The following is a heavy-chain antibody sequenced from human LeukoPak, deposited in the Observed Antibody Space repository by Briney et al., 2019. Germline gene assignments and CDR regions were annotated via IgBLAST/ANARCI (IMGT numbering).Heavy chain of an antibody. V-gene: IGHV4-39*07. D-gene: IGHD1-1*01. CDR2: INHSGST. CDR1: GVSISSGDYY. CDR3: ARGGTTYDY. J-gene: IGHJ4*02. Sequence: SETLSLTCTVSGVSISSGDYYWSWIRQPPGKGLEWIGEINHSGSTNYNPSLKSRVTISVDTSKNQFSLKLSSVTAADTAVYYCARGGTTYDYWGQGTLVTVSS.